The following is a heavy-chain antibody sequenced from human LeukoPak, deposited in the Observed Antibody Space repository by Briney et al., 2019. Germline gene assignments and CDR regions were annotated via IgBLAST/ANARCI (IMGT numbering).Heavy chain of an antibody. CDR2: ISYDGSNK. Sequence: GGSLRLSCAASGFTFSSYAMHWVRQAPGKGLEWVAVISYDGSNKYYADSVKGRFTISRDNSKNTLYLQMNSLRAEDTAVYYCARERLHSVRDPHYFDYWGQGALVTVSS. CDR3: ARERLHSVRDPHYFDY. CDR1: GFTFSSYA. J-gene: IGHJ4*02. D-gene: IGHD1-1*01. V-gene: IGHV3-30-3*01.